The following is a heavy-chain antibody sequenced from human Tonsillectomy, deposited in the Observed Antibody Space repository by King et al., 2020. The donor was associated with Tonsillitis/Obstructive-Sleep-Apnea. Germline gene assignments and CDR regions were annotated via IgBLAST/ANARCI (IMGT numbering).Heavy chain of an antibody. CDR1: GFTFSSNA. CDR2: ISSSGAGT. V-gene: IGHV3-23*04. Sequence: VQLVESGGGLVQPGGSLRLSCAASGFTFSSNAMSWVRQAPGKGLEWVSTISSSGAGTYYADSVKGRFTISRDNSKNMLYLQMNSLRAEDTAVYYCAKARGDYEPYYGMDVWGQGTTVTVSS. CDR3: AKARGDYEPYYGMDV. D-gene: IGHD4-17*01. J-gene: IGHJ6*02.